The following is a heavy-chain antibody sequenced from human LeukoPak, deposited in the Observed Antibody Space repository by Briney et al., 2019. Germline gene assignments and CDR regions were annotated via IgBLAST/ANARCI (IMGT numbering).Heavy chain of an antibody. D-gene: IGHD2-15*01. Sequence: ASAKVSCKASGYTFTGHYIHWVRQAPGQGLEWMGWINPNSGVTNYAQKFQGRVTMTRDTSISTAYMELSSLRSDDTAVYYCARDSGASHLDYWGQETLVTVSS. CDR3: ARDSGASHLDY. CDR1: GYTFTGHY. J-gene: IGHJ4*02. V-gene: IGHV1-2*02. CDR2: INPNSGVT.